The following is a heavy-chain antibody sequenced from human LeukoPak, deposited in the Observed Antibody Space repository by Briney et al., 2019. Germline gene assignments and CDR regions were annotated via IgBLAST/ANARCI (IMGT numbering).Heavy chain of an antibody. V-gene: IGHV3-11*04. CDR3: ARGEDWNPVDY. J-gene: IGHJ4*02. Sequence: GGSPRLSCAASGFTFSSYAMSWIRQAPGKGLEWVSYISSSGSTIYYADSVKGRFTISRDNAKNSLYLQMNSLRAEDTAVYYCARGEDWNPVDYWGQGTLVTVSS. D-gene: IGHD1-1*01. CDR2: ISSSGSTI. CDR1: GFTFSSYA.